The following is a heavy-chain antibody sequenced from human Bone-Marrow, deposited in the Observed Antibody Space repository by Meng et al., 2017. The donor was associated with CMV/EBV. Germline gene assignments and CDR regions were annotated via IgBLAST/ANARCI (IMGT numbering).Heavy chain of an antibody. D-gene: IGHD6-19*01. Sequence: SGFPCSSSGMRWVCHAQGEGLQWFSAISVSGGSTYYADSVEDRFTISRDNSKNTLYLHMDSLRAEDTAVYYCARGQWLVIPNGDFDYWGQGTLVTVSS. CDR2: ISVSGGST. J-gene: IGHJ4*02. CDR1: GFPCSSSG. CDR3: ARGQWLVIPNGDFDY. V-gene: IGHV3-23*01.